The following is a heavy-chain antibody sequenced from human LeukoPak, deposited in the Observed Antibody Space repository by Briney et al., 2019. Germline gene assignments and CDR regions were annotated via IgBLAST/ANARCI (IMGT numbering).Heavy chain of an antibody. CDR2: IYYSGST. J-gene: IGHJ4*02. V-gene: IGHV4-30-4*08. CDR3: AREHEGYFDY. Sequence: SETLSLTCTVSGGSISSGGYYWSWIRQHPGKGLEWIGYIYYSGSTYYNPSLKSRVTISVDTSKNQFSLKLSSVTAADTAVYYCAREHEGYFDYWGQGTLVTVSS. CDR1: GGSISSGGYY.